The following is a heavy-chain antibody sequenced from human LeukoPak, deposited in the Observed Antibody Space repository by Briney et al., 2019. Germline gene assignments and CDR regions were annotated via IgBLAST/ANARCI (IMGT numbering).Heavy chain of an antibody. CDR1: GFTFSSYA. J-gene: IGHJ4*02. CDR3: AKDDCYDNSGYSTGH. D-gene: IGHD3-22*01. V-gene: IGHV3-23*01. CDR2: ISGSGGST. Sequence: GGSLRLSCAASGFTFSSYAMSWVRQAPGKGLEWVSAISGSGGSTYYADSVKGRFTISRDNSKNTLYLQMNSLRAEDTAVYYCAKDDCYDNSGYSTGHWGQGTLVTVSS.